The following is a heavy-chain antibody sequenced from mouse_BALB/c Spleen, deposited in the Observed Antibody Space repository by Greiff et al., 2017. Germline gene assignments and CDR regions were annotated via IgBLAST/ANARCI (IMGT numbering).Heavy chain of an antibody. J-gene: IGHJ4*01. CDR2: INPYNDGT. V-gene: IGHV1-14*01. Sequence: EVQLQQSGPELVKPGASVKMSCKASGYTFTSYVMHWVKQKPGQGLEWIGYINPYNDGTKYNEKFKGKATLTSDKSSSTAYMELSSLTSEDSAVYYCARGGNYRYDYAMDYWGQGTSVTVSS. CDR1: GYTFTSYV. D-gene: IGHD2-14*01. CDR3: ARGGNYRYDYAMDY.